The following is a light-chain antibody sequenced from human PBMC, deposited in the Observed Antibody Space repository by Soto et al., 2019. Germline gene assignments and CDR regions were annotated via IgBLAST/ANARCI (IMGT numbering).Light chain of an antibody. J-gene: IGLJ1*01. CDR1: SSNIGTNA. CDR2: NNN. Sequence: SVLPQPASASGTPGRRVTISCSGGSSNIGTNAVNWYQQLPGTAPKLLIYNNNQRPSGVPDRFSGSKSGTSASLAISGLQSEDEADYYCAAWDDSLNGYVFGTGTKVTVL. CDR3: AAWDDSLNGYV. V-gene: IGLV1-44*01.